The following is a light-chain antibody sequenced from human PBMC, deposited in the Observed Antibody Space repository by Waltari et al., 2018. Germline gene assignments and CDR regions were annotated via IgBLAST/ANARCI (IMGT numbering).Light chain of an antibody. CDR3: QHYLRLPVT. J-gene: IGKJ1*01. CDR1: QSVSRA. V-gene: IGKV3-20*01. Sequence: DIVLTQSPGTLSLSLGERATVSCRASQSVSRALAWSQPKPGQAPRLLIYGASTRATGIPDRFSGSGSGTDFSLTISRLEPDDFAVYYCQHYLRLPVTFGQGTTVEI. CDR2: GAS.